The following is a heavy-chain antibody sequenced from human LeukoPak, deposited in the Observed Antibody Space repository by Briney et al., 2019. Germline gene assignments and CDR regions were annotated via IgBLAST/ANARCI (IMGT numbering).Heavy chain of an antibody. CDR2: ISSSSSYI. CDR3: ARPSRNLIDY. V-gene: IGHV3-21*01. J-gene: IGHJ4*02. Sequence: GGSLRLSCAASGFTFSSYSMKWVRQAPGKGLEWVSSISSSSSYIYYADSVKGRFTNSRDNAKNSLYLQMNSLRAEDTAVYYCARPSRNLIDYWGQGTLVTVSS. CDR1: GFTFSSYS. D-gene: IGHD1-14*01.